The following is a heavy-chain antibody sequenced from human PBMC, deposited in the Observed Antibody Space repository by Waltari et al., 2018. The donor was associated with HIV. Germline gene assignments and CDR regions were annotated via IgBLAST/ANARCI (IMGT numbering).Heavy chain of an antibody. D-gene: IGHD6-13*01. CDR3: ARDSRDNSWSLNFFDP. V-gene: IGHV3-21*01. CDR1: GVRFHSYS. CDR2: ISSSGTFT. J-gene: IGHJ5*02. Sequence: EVQLVESGGGQVKRGGSLRVSCRESGVRFHSYSQHWVRQAAGKGLEWISSISSSGTFTHYADSVKGRFTISRDNANKSVYLQMNSLRAEDTAVYYCARDSRDNSWSLNFFDPWGQGTLVTVSS.